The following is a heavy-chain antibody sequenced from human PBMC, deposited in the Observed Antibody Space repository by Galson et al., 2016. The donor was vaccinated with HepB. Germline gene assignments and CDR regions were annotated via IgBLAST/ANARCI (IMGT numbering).Heavy chain of an antibody. CDR3: ARPSAYCSSSACSGARPLHLYYYYGLNA. J-gene: IGHJ6*02. V-gene: IGHV3-33*01. Sequence: SLRLSCAASGFTFSKYGMHWVRQAPGKGLEWVAVIWYDGSNHYYADSVKGRFTISRDNSKNTLYLQMNSLRAEDTAVYYCARPSAYCSSSACSGARPLHLYYYYGLNAWVQGTTVTVSS. CDR1: GFTFSKYG. D-gene: IGHD2-2*01. CDR2: IWYDGSNH.